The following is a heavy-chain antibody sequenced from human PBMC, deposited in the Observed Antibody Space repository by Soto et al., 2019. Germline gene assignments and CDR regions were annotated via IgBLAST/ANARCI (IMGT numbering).Heavy chain of an antibody. D-gene: IGHD2-8*01. V-gene: IGHV1-8*01. CDR3: TRGEGGDIVLMVYARPYYYYMDV. Sequence: ASVKVSCKASGYTFTSYDINWVRQATGQGLEWMGWMNPNSGNTGYAQKFQGRDTMNRNTSISTAYMELSSLRSEDTAVYYSTRGEGGDIVLMVYARPYYYYMDVWGKGTTVTVSS. J-gene: IGHJ6*03. CDR2: MNPNSGNT. CDR1: GYTFTSYD.